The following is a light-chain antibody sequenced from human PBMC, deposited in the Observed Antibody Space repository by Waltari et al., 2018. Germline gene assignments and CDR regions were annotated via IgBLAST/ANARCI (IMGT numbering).Light chain of an antibody. CDR2: GKN. CDR1: SLSYYY. Sequence: SSELTQDPAVSVALGQTVRITCQGDSLSYYYANWYHQKPGQAPLLVMYGKNNRPSGSPDRFSGSYSGDTASLTITGAQAEDEADYYCNSRDSNGNPFVFGPGTKVTVL. J-gene: IGLJ1*01. CDR3: NSRDSNGNPFV. V-gene: IGLV3-19*01.